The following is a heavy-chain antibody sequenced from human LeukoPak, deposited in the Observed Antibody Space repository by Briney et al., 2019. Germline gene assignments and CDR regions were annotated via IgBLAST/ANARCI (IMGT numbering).Heavy chain of an antibody. J-gene: IGHJ4*02. Sequence: SETLSLTRTVSGYSISSGYYWGWIRQPPGKGLEWIGSIYHSGDTYYNPSLKSRVTISVDTSKNQFSLKLSSVTAADTAVYYCARRDFWSGYYNYWGQGTLVTVSS. CDR2: IYHSGDT. CDR1: GYSISSGYY. D-gene: IGHD3-3*01. V-gene: IGHV4-38-2*02. CDR3: ARRDFWSGYYNY.